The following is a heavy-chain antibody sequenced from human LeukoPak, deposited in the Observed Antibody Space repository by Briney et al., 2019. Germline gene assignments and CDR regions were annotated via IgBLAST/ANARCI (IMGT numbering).Heavy chain of an antibody. Sequence: SETLSLTCAVYGGSFSGYYWSWIRQPPGKGLEWIGEINHSGSTNYNPSLKSRVTISVDTSKNQFSLKLSSVTAADTAVYYCARLGEMATMDAFDIWGQGTMVTVSS. CDR3: ARLGEMATMDAFDI. V-gene: IGHV4-34*01. D-gene: IGHD5-24*01. CDR2: INHSGST. CDR1: GGSFSGYY. J-gene: IGHJ3*02.